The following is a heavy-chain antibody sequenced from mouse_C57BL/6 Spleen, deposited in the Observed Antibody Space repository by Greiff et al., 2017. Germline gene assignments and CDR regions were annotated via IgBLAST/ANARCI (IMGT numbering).Heavy chain of an antibody. V-gene: IGHV2-2*01. CDR1: GFSLTSYG. CDR2: IWSGGNT. CDR3: ARTYYGSSHWYFDV. Sequence: QVQLQQSGPGLVQPSQSLSITCTVSGFSLTSYGVHWVRQSPGKGLEWLGVIWSGGNTDYNAAFISRLSISKDNSKRQVFFKMNSLQADDTAIYYCARTYYGSSHWYFDVWGTGTTVTVSS. D-gene: IGHD1-1*01. J-gene: IGHJ1*03.